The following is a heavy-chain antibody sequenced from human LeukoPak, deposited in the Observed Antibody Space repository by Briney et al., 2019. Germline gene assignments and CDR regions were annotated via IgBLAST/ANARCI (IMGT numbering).Heavy chain of an antibody. D-gene: IGHD3-10*01. CDR1: GYTFTSYG. Sequence: GASVKVSCKASGYTFTSYGISWVRQAPGQGLEWMGWISAYNGNTNYAQKLQGRVTMTTDTSTSTAYMELRSLRSDDTAVYYCARDFRLTVRGVILHYWGQGILVTVSS. CDR2: ISAYNGNT. V-gene: IGHV1-18*01. CDR3: ARDFRLTVRGVILHY. J-gene: IGHJ4*02.